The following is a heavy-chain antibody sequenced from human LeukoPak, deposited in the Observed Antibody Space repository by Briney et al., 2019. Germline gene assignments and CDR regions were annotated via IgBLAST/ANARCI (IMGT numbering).Heavy chain of an antibody. CDR1: GYTFTSYD. J-gene: IGHJ6*03. CDR2: MDPNSGNT. V-gene: IGHV1-8*03. CDR3: ARVSMVRGVIRPYYYYYMDV. Sequence: GASVKVSCKASGYTFTSYDINWVRQATGQGLEWMGWMDPNSGNTGYAQKFQGRVTITRNTSISTAYMELSSLRSEDTAVYYCARVSMVRGVIRPYYYYYMDVWGKGTTVTVSS. D-gene: IGHD3-10*01.